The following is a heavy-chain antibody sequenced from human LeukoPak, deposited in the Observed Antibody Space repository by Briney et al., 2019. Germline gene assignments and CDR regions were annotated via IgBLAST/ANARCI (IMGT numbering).Heavy chain of an antibody. Sequence: GGSLRLSCAASGFTFSSYSMNWVRQAPGKGLEWVSIISDTGSSTYYADSVKGRFTISRGNSRNTLYLQMSSLRAEDTAVYYCASCLGYSSSSCSRFDPWGQGTLVTVSS. J-gene: IGHJ5*02. CDR2: ISDTGSST. CDR3: ASCLGYSSSSCSRFDP. CDR1: GFTFSSYS. V-gene: IGHV3-23*01. D-gene: IGHD6-6*01.